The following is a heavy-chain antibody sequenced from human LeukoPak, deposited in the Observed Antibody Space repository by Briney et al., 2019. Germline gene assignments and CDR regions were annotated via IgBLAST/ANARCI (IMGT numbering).Heavy chain of an antibody. Sequence: SETLSLTCTVSGGSISSYYWSWIRQPAGKGLEWIGRIYTSGSTNYNPSLKSRVTMSVDTSKNQFSLKLSSVTAADTAVYYCARESTYPLDYYYYMDVWGEGTTVTVSS. J-gene: IGHJ6*03. V-gene: IGHV4-4*07. CDR1: GGSISSYY. CDR3: ARESTYPLDYYYYMDV. CDR2: IYTSGST. D-gene: IGHD5/OR15-5a*01.